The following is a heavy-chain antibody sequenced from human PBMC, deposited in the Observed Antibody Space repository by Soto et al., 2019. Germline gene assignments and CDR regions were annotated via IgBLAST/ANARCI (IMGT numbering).Heavy chain of an antibody. J-gene: IGHJ6*02. D-gene: IGHD2-15*01. CDR2: INPSGGST. CDR1: GYTFTSYY. CDR3: ARAFLGRGVHSRDLCV. Sequence: GASVKVSCKASGYTFTSYYMHWVRQAPGQGLEWMGIINPSGGSTSYAQKFQGRVTMTRDTSTSTVYMELSSLRSEDTAVYYCARAFLGRGVHSRDLCVWGQGTTDTVSS. V-gene: IGHV1-46*01.